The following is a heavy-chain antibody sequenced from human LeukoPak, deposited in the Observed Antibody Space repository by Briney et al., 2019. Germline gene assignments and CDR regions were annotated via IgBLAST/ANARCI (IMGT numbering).Heavy chain of an antibody. D-gene: IGHD3-3*01. CDR3: AGVGYYDFWSGYQDDDAFDI. J-gene: IGHJ3*02. V-gene: IGHV3-11*01. Sequence: GGSLRLSCAASGFTFSDYYMSWIRQAPGKGLEWVSYISSSGSTIYYADSVKGRFTISRDNAKNSLYLQMNSLGAEDTAAYYCAGVGYYDFWSGYQDDDAFDIWGQGTMVTVSS. CDR2: ISSSGSTI. CDR1: GFTFSDYY.